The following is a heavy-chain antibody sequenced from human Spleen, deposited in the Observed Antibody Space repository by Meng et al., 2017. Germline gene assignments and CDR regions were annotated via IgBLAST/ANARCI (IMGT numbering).Heavy chain of an antibody. CDR3: VRSSGWVRTGFDP. J-gene: IGHJ5*02. CDR2: IGHSGIT. D-gene: IGHD6-19*01. V-gene: IGHV4-39*01. CDR1: GGSLSTSGYY. Sequence: QPQLQESGPGLVKPSEALSLHSVVPGGSLSTSGYYWGWHRQPPGKGLEWIGSIGHSGITYYTPSLKSRVTVSIDTSKSQFSLKLTSVTAADTAVYYCVRSSGWVRTGFDPWGQGTLVTVSS.